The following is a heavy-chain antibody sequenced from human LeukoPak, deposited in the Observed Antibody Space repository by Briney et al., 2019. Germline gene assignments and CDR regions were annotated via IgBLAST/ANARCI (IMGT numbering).Heavy chain of an antibody. V-gene: IGHV3-7*01. Sequence: GGSLRLSCAASGFTLSGYWMSWVRQAPGKGLEWVSNIKQDGSEIYYVDSVKGRFTISRDNAKNSLYLQMNSLRVEDTAVYYCARRYFDYWGQGTLVTVSS. J-gene: IGHJ4*02. CDR3: ARRYFDY. CDR1: GFTLSGYW. CDR2: IKQDGSEI.